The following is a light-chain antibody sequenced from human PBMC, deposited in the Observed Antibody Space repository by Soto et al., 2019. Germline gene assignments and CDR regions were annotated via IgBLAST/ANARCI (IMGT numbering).Light chain of an antibody. V-gene: IGKV1-5*03. J-gene: IGKJ1*01. CDR1: HSISSW. Sequence: DIQMTQSPSTLSASVGDRVTITCRASHSISSWLAWYQQKPGKAPKLLIYKASSLESGVPSRFSGSGSGTEFTLTISRLQPDDFATYYSQQYNSYPGTLCQGTKVEIK. CDR3: QQYNSYPGT. CDR2: KAS.